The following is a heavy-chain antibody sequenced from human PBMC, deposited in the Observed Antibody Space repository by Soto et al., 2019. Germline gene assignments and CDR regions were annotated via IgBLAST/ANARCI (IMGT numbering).Heavy chain of an antibody. Sequence: QVQLQESGPGLVKPSQTLSLTCTVSGGSINSGGYCWSWIRQHPGKGLDWIGCISYGGSTSYNPSRKSGVTIPVDTSKNQFPLKLTSVTAADTAVYYCSRGILVWGQGALITASS. D-gene: IGHD5-18*01. CDR1: GGSINSGGYC. CDR2: ISYGGST. V-gene: IGHV4-31*03. J-gene: IGHJ1*01. CDR3: SRGILV.